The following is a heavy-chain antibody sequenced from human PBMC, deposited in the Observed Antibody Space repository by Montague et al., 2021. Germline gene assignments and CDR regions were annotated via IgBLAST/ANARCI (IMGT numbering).Heavy chain of an antibody. CDR3: SRERDRYYYMDH. J-gene: IGHJ6*03. Sequence: SETLSLTCTVSRSLINSDYYWGWIRQPPGKGLQWLGSVSHGGRTYYNQSSKIRVTITVDTSNNHFSLKLSSASAADTAMYYCSRERDRYYYMDHWGKGTTVTVSS. CDR2: VSHGGRT. CDR1: RSLINSDYY. V-gene: IGHV4-38-2*02.